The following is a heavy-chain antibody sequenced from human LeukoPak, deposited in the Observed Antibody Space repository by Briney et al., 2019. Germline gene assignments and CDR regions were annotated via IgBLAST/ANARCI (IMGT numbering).Heavy chain of an antibody. CDR3: TREGVYAPHGSGCRRAAFDI. CDR1: GGSFSSYV. D-gene: IGHD3-22*01. CDR2: IIPVLSVS. V-gene: IGHV1-69*04. Sequence: ASVKVSCKASGGSFSSYVITWVRQAPGQGLEWMGRIIPVLSVSNFAQKLRGRVTITADKSTNTAHMELSRLESGDTAIYYCTREGVYAPHGSGCRRAAFDIWGQGTVVVVSS. J-gene: IGHJ3*02.